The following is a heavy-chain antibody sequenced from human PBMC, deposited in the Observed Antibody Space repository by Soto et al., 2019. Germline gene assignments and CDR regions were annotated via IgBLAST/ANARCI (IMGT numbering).Heavy chain of an antibody. D-gene: IGHD3-22*01. V-gene: IGHV3-53*01. CDR3: ERGHDYDSSGGYYFGH. CDR1: GFTVTSNY. CDR2: IYTNGNI. Sequence: EVQLVESGGGWIQPGGSLRLSCAASGFTVTSNYMSWVRQAPGKGLEWVSVIYTNGNIYYANSVRGRFTISRDKSKNTVFLQLNSLRAEDTAVYYCERGHDYDSSGGYYFGHWGQGTLVTVSS. J-gene: IGHJ4*02.